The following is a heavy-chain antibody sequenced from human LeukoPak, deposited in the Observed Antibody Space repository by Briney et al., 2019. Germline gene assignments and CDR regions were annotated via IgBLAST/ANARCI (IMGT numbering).Heavy chain of an antibody. V-gene: IGHV4-4*08. D-gene: IGHD6-6*01. CDR1: GGSLSGYY. CDR3: ARDPKTSLPDY. Sequence: TSETLSLTCAVSGGSLSGYYWTWIRQPPGKGLEWIGRIYTSGSTNYNPSLKSRVTISVDTSKNQFSLKLSSVTAADTAVYYCARDPKTSLPDYWGQGTLVTVSS. CDR2: IYTSGST. J-gene: IGHJ4*02.